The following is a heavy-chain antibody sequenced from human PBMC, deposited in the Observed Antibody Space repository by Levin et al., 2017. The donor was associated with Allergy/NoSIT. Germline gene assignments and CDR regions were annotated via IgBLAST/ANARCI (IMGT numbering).Heavy chain of an antibody. CDR3: ASGHEAGPARAQYSMDV. CDR1: GYTFTIYG. Sequence: ASVKVSCKASGYTFTIYGISWVRQAPGQGLEWMGWISAYNGDTNYAQKFQGRVTMTTDTSTTTAYMELRSLRSDDTAVYYCASGHEAGPARAQYSMDVWGPGTTVTVSS. CDR2: ISAYNGDT. V-gene: IGHV1-18*01. J-gene: IGHJ6*02.